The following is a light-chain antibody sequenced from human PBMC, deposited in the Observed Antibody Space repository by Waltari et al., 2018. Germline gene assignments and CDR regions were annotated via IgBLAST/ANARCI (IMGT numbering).Light chain of an antibody. CDR3: SSYAANHIVL. Sequence: QSALTQPPSASGSPGQSVTISCTGSSSDVGGYNYVSWYQHHPGKAPKLLIFEVNKRPSGVPDRFSGSKSGDTASLTVSGLQAEDDADYFCSSYAANHIVLFGGGTRLTVL. J-gene: IGLJ3*02. CDR1: SSDVGGYNY. CDR2: EVN. V-gene: IGLV2-8*01.